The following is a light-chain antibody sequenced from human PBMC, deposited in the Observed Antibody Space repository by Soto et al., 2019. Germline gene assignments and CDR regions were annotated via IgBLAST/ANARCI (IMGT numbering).Light chain of an antibody. J-gene: IGKJ4*01. V-gene: IGKV3-11*01. CDR3: QQRSNWPLT. CDR1: QSVSSY. Sequence: EIVLTQSPATLSLSPGERATLSCRASQSVSSYLAWYQQKRGQAPRLLIYDASNRATGIPARFSGSGSVTDFSLTISSLEPEDFAVYYCQQRSNWPLTFGGGTKVEIK. CDR2: DAS.